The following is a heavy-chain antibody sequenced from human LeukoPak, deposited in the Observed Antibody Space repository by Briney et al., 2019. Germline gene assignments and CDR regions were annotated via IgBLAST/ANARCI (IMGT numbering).Heavy chain of an antibody. J-gene: IGHJ4*02. CDR2: IRSDGSKE. CDR3: AKGYGYYFDY. D-gene: IGHD5-18*01. CDR1: GFTFSGYG. V-gene: IGHV3-30*02. Sequence: PGGSLRLSCAASGFTFSGYGIHWVRQAPGKGLEWVAFIRSDGSKEFYADSVKGRFTISRDNSKNTLYLQVNSLRVEDTAVYYCAKGYGYYFDYWGQGTLVIVSS.